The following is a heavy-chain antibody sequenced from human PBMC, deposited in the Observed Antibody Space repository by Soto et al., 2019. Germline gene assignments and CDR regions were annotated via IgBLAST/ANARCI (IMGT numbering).Heavy chain of an antibody. D-gene: IGHD3-22*01. V-gene: IGHV1-18*01. Sequence: QVQLVQSGAEVQKPGASVKVSCKASGYTFTSYGISWVRQDPGQGLEWMGWISAYNGNTNYAQTLQGRVTMTPDTTTSTAYMELRSLRSDDTAVYYCARGGRHDSSGYYLPFSVMDVWGQGTPVTVSS. J-gene: IGHJ6*02. CDR1: GYTFTSYG. CDR2: ISAYNGNT. CDR3: ARGGRHDSSGYYLPFSVMDV.